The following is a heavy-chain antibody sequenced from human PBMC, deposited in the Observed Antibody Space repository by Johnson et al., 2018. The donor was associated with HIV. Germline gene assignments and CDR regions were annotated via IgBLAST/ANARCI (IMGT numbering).Heavy chain of an antibody. CDR1: GFTFSSYA. V-gene: IGHV3-23*04. D-gene: IGHD4-17*01. CDR3: ANYAGLGAFDI. Sequence: EQLVESGGGLIQRGGSLRLSCAASGFTFSSYAMSWVRQAPGKGLEWVSAISSSGGSTYYADSVKGRFTISRDNSKNTLHLQMNSLRAEDTAVYYCANYAGLGAFDIWGQGTMVTVSS. CDR2: ISSSGGST. J-gene: IGHJ3*02.